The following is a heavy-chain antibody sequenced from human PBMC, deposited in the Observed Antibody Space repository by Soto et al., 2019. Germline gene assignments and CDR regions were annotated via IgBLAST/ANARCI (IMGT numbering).Heavy chain of an antibody. CDR3: ARDLYDSSGSHHDAFDI. V-gene: IGHV1-46*01. D-gene: IGHD3-22*01. CDR2: INPSGGST. CDR1: GYTFTSYY. Sequence: ASVKVSCKASGYTFTSYYMHWVRQAPGQGLEWMGIINPSGGSTSYAQKFQGRVTMTRDTSTSTVYMELSSLRSEDTAVYYCARDLYDSSGSHHDAFDIWGQGTMVTVS. J-gene: IGHJ3*02.